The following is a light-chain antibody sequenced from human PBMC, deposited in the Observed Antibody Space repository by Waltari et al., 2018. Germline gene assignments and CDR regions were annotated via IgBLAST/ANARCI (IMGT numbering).Light chain of an antibody. V-gene: IGLV2-18*01. J-gene: IGLJ1*01. CDR3: SLYTSSSTYV. CDR1: SGDVVFYNR. Sequence: QSALTQPPSVSGSPGQSVSISCTDTSGDVVFYNRVSWYQQSPGTAPKLMVYEGNNRPSGVTERFFGSNSGNTASLTISGLQAEDEADYFCSLYTSSSTYVFGTGTKVTVL. CDR2: EGN.